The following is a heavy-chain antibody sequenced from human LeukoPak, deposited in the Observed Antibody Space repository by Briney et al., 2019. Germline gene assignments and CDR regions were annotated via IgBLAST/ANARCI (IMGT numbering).Heavy chain of an antibody. Sequence: ASVKVSCKASGYTFTGYYMHWVRQAPGQGLEWMGWINPNSGGTNYAQKFQGGVTMTRDTSISTAYMELSRLRSDDTAVYYCARALWFGELLAPGYFDYWGQGTLVTVSS. CDR2: INPNSGGT. CDR1: GYTFTGYY. D-gene: IGHD3-10*01. J-gene: IGHJ4*02. CDR3: ARALWFGELLAPGYFDY. V-gene: IGHV1-2*02.